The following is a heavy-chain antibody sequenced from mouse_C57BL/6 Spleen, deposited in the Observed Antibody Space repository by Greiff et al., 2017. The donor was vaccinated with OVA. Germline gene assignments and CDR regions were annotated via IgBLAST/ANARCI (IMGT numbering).Heavy chain of an antibody. CDR2: IDPENGDT. D-gene: IGHD2-2*01. Sequence: EVKLQESGAELVRPGASVKLSCTASGFNIKDDYMHWVKQRPEQGLEWIGWIDPENGDTEYASKFQGKATITADTSSNTAYLQLSSLTSEDTAVYYCTYGYDMGYAMDYWGQVTSVTVSS. J-gene: IGHJ4*01. CDR3: TYGYDMGYAMDY. CDR1: GFNIKDDY. V-gene: IGHV14-4*01.